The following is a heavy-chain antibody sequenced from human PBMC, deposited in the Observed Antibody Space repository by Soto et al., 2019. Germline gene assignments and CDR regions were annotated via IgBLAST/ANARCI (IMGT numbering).Heavy chain of an antibody. CDR1: GFTFSSYG. V-gene: IGHV3-33*01. D-gene: IGHD1-7*01. CDR2: IWYDGSNK. J-gene: IGHJ4*02. Sequence: GGSLRLSCAASGFTFSSYGMHWVRQAPGKGLEWVAVIWYDGSNKYYADSVKGRFTISRDNSKNTLYLQMNSLRGEDTAVYYCARDWYNWNYWGVVDYWGQGTLVTVSS. CDR3: ARDWYNWNYWGVVDY.